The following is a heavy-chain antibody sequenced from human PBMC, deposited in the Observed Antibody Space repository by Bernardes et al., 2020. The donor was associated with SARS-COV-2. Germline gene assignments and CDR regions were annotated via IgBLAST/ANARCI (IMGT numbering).Heavy chain of an antibody. J-gene: IGHJ6*02. CDR1: GFTFSDHY. Sequence: SLSLSCAASGFTFSDHYLDWVRQAPGKGLEWVGRIRNKGSNYSTKYAASVEGRFIISRDDSRKSLYLQMNSLKTEDTAVYYCAREVPKYRDSSGYAHYYYAMDVWGQGTTVTVSS. V-gene: IGHV3-72*01. D-gene: IGHD3-22*01. CDR3: AREVPKYRDSSGYAHYYYAMDV. CDR2: IRNKGSNYST.